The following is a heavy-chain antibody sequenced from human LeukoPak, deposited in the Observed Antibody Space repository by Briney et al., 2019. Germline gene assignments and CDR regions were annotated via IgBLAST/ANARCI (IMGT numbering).Heavy chain of an antibody. V-gene: IGHV1-2*02. CDR2: INPKSGGT. CDR1: GYSFTGHY. J-gene: IGHJ3*02. CDR3: ATLTGGDDAFDI. Sequence: ASVKVSCKASGYSFTGHYMHWVRQAPGQGLEWMGWINPKSGGTNYAQKFQGRVTMTRDTSISTAYMDMSSLRSDDTAVYYCATLTGGDDAFDIWGQGTMVTVSS. D-gene: IGHD4-23*01.